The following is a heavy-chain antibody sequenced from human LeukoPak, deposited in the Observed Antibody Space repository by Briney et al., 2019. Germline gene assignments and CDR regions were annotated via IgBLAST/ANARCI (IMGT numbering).Heavy chain of an antibody. D-gene: IGHD5-18*01. CDR3: AKNSPGYSYGNYYYYYMDV. CDR1: GFTFDDYT. Sequence: GGSLRLSCAASGFTFDDYTMHWVRQAPGKGLEWVSLISWDGGSTYYADSVKGRFTISRDNSKNSLYLQMNSLRTEDTALYYCAKNSPGYSYGNYYYYYMDVWGKGTTVTVSS. CDR2: ISWDGGST. J-gene: IGHJ6*03. V-gene: IGHV3-43*01.